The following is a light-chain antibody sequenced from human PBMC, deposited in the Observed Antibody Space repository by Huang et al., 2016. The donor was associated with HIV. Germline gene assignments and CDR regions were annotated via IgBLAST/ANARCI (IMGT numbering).Light chain of an antibody. V-gene: IGKV2D-29*01. Sequence: DIVMTQTPLSLSVAPGQPASISCNSPQSLLYIDGKTHWYWDLQKPGQPPHLLISEVSNRFSGVPDRFSGSGSGTHFTLTIVRVEAEDVAFYYCMQGMQLPFTFGQGTRLEIK. J-gene: IGKJ5*01. CDR3: MQGMQLPFT. CDR1: QSLLYIDGKTH. CDR2: EVS.